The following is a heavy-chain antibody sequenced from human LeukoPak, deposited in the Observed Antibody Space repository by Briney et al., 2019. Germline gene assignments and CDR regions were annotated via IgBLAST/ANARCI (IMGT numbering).Heavy chain of an antibody. D-gene: IGHD6-13*01. J-gene: IGHJ4*02. CDR3: ARGRRHSSSWYAY. Sequence: PSETLSLTCAVYGGSFSGCYWSWIRQPPGKGLEWIGEINHSGSTNYNPSLKSRVTISVDTSKNQFSLKLSSVTAADTAVYYCARGRRHSSSWYAYWGQGTLVTVSS. V-gene: IGHV4-34*01. CDR2: INHSGST. CDR1: GGSFSGCY.